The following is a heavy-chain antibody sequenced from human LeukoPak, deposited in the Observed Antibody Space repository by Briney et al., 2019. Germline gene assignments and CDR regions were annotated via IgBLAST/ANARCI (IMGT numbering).Heavy chain of an antibody. CDR2: ITFSGTSI. CDR1: GFILTSYE. CDR3: AREIFGSGSYPDF. J-gene: IGHJ4*02. V-gene: IGHV3-48*03. Sequence: GGSLRLSCEASGFILTSYEMNWVREAPGKGLEWLSSITFSGTSIHYADAVKGRFTISRDSAKNSVYLQMTSLRPEDTAVYYCAREIFGSGSYPDFWGQGTLVTVSS. D-gene: IGHD3-10*01.